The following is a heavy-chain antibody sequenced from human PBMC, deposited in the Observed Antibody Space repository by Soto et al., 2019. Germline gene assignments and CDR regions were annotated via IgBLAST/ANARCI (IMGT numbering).Heavy chain of an antibody. D-gene: IGHD3-3*01. V-gene: IGHV3-7*01. J-gene: IGHJ4*02. Sequence: GGPLRLSCAASGFTFSIYWMSWVRQAPGKRLEWVANINQDGSEKNHLDSVKGRFTISRDNAKNSLYLQMNSLRAEDTAVYYCARDGVGTFDYWGQGTLVTVSS. CDR3: ARDGVGTFDY. CDR1: GFTFSIYW. CDR2: INQDGSEK.